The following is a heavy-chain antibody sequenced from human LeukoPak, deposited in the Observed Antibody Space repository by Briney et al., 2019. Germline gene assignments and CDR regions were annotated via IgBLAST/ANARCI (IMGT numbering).Heavy chain of an antibody. J-gene: IGHJ3*02. CDR3: AKRIVVVPAASAFDI. CDR1: GFTFSSYG. CDR2: IRYDGSNK. V-gene: IGHV3-30*02. Sequence: GGSLRPSCAASGFTFSSYGMHWVRQAPGKGLEWVAFIRYDGSNKYYADSVKGRFTISRDNSKNTLYLQMNSLRAEDTAVYYCAKRIVVVPAASAFDIWGQGTMVTVSS. D-gene: IGHD2-2*01.